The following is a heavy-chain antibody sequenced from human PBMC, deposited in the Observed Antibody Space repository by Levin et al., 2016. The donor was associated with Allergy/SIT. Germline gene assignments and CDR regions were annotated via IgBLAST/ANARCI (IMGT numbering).Heavy chain of an antibody. D-gene: IGHD5-12*01. CDR3: ARGEFGGYLPVDY. V-gene: IGHV3-11*06. CDR1: EFTFSDYY. CDR2: ISGSSSYT. J-gene: IGHJ4*02. Sequence: GGSLRLSCAASEFTFSDYYMSWIRQAPGKGLEWVSYISGSSSYTNYADSVKGRFTISRDNAKNSLYLQMNSLRAEDTAVYYCARGEFGGYLPVDYWGQGTLVTVSS.